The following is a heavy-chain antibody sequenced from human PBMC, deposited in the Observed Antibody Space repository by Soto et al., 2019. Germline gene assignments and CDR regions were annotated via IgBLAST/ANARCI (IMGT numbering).Heavy chain of an antibody. CDR2: ISSSGSTI. CDR3: VRDRGYCSSNSCYRDWFDP. V-gene: IGHV3-11*01. Sequence: RASLRNSCAASGFTFIDYYMSWIRQDTEKGLEWVSYISSSGSTIYYADSVKGRFTISRDNAKNSLYLQMNSLRAEDTAVYYCVRDRGYCSSNSCYRDWFDPWGQGTLVTVSS. CDR1: GFTFIDYY. D-gene: IGHD2-2*02. J-gene: IGHJ5*02.